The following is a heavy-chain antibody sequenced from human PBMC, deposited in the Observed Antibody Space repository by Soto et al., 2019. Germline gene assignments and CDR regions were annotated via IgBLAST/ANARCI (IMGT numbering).Heavy chain of an antibody. CDR1: GFTFSSYG. Sequence: GGSLRLSCAASGFTFSSYGMHWVRQAPGKGLEWVAVIWYDGSNKYYADTVKGRFTISRDNSKNTLYLKMNNLRVEDTAVYYCARGTSIVDWGQGTLVTVSS. D-gene: IGHD2-15*01. J-gene: IGHJ4*02. CDR2: IWYDGSNK. CDR3: ARGTSIVD. V-gene: IGHV3-33*01.